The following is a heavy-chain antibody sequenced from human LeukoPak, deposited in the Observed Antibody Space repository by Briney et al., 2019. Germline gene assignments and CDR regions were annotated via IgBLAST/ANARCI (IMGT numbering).Heavy chain of an antibody. V-gene: IGHV4-61*02. Sequence: SETLSLTCTVSGGSISSNSYYWSWIRQPAGKGLEWIGRIYTSGSTNYNPSLKSRVTMSVDTSKNQFSLKLSSVTAADTAVYYCARAVGSGSFQTYYYYMDVWGKGTTVTISS. J-gene: IGHJ6*03. D-gene: IGHD3-10*01. CDR3: ARAVGSGSFQTYYYYMDV. CDR2: IYTSGST. CDR1: GGSISSNSYY.